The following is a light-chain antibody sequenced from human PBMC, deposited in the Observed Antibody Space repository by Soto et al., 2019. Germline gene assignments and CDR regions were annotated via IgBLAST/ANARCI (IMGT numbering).Light chain of an antibody. J-gene: IGKJ1*01. CDR1: QSIRNS. V-gene: IGKV3-15*01. CDR3: LHYQNWPRT. CDR2: DVS. Sequence: EILMTQSPATLSVSPGERATLSCRSSQSIRNSLAWIQQKPGQAPRLLLYDVSFRATEITPRFSGSGSRTDFTLTINSLQSEELAPYYCLHYQNWPRTFGQRTKMHIK.